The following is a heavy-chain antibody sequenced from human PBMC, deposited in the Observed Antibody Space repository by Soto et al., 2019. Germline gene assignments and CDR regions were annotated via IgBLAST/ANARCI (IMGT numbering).Heavy chain of an antibody. D-gene: IGHD3-22*01. CDR2: IYWDDDK. Sequence: QITLKESGPTLVKPTQTLTLTCTFSGFSLGTSGVGVGWIRQPPGKALEWLALIYWDDDKRYSPSLKSRLTIPKDSSKNEVVLTMTSMDPVDTATYYCAHRGPYDSAATWGQGTLVTVSS. J-gene: IGHJ4*02. CDR1: GFSLGTSGVG. CDR3: AHRGPYDSAAT. V-gene: IGHV2-5*02.